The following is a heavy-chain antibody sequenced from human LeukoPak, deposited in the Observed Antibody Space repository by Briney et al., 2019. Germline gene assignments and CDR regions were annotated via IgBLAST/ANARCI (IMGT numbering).Heavy chain of an antibody. D-gene: IGHD3-3*01. CDR1: GYTFTGYY. J-gene: IGHJ5*02. CDR3: ARGLNYDFWSGYDWFDP. V-gene: IGHV1-2*02. Sequence: ASVKVSCKASGYTFTGYYMHWVRQAPGQGLEWMGWINPNSGGTNYAQKFQGRVTMTRDTSISTAYMELSRLRSDDTAVYYCARGLNYDFWSGYDWFDPWGQGTLVTVSS. CDR2: INPNSGGT.